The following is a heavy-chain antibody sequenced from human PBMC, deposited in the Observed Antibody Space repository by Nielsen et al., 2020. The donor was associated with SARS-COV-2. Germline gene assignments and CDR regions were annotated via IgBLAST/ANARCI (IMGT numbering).Heavy chain of an antibody. J-gene: IGHJ4*02. V-gene: IGHV1-69*02. Sequence: SVKVSCKASGYTFTGHYMHWMRQAPGQGLEWMGRIIPILGIATYAQKFQGRVTITADKSTSTAFMEATSLISEDTAVYYCARSLAISSGWYYDYWGQGTLVTVSS. CDR2: IIPILGIA. CDR1: GYTFTGHY. D-gene: IGHD6-19*01. CDR3: ARSLAISSGWYYDY.